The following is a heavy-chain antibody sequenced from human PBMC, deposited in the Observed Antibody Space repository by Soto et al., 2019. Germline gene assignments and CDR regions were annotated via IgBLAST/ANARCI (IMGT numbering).Heavy chain of an antibody. CDR3: ARLITIFGVVEGAPMDV. CDR1: GGSISSGGYY. V-gene: IGHV4-31*03. CDR2: IYYSGST. J-gene: IGHJ6*02. D-gene: IGHD3-3*01. Sequence: SETLSLTCTVSGGSISSGGYYWSWIRQHPGKGMEWIGYIYYSGSTYYNPYLKSRVTISVDTSKNQFSLELSSVTAADTAVFYCARLITIFGVVEGAPMDVWGQGTTVTVSS.